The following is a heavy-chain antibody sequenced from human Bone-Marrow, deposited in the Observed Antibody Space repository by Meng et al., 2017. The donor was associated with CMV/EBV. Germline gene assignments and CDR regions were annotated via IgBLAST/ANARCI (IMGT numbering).Heavy chain of an antibody. CDR3: ASTPRTDDFWSGSYAFDI. J-gene: IGHJ3*02. V-gene: IGHV4-59*12. CDR1: GGSISSYY. CDR2: IYYSGST. Sequence: GSLRLSCTVSGGSISSYYWSWIRQPPGKGLEWIGYIYYSGSTNYNPSLKSRVTISVDTSKNQFSLKLSSVTAADTAVYYCASTPRTDDFWSGSYAFDIWGQGTMVTVSS. D-gene: IGHD3-3*01.